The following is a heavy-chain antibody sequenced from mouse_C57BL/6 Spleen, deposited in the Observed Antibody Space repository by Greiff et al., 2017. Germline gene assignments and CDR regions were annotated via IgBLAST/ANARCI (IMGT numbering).Heavy chain of an antibody. CDR2: ISDGGSYT. V-gene: IGHV5-4*03. D-gene: IGHD2-5*01. Sequence: DVMLVESGGGLVKPGGSLKLSCAASGFTFSSYAMSWVRQTPEQRLEWVATISDGGSYTYYPDNVKGRFTISRDNAKNNLYLQMSHLKSEDTAMXYCASSYYSNYFDYWGQGTTLTVSS. CDR1: GFTFSSYA. CDR3: ASSYYSNYFDY. J-gene: IGHJ2*01.